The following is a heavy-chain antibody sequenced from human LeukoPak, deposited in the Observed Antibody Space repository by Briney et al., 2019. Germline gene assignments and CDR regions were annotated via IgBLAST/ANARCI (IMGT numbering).Heavy chain of an antibody. CDR3: AREGYTAMVILDY. V-gene: IGHV3-23*01. Sequence: PGGTLRLSCAASGFSFSSHGMSWVRQAPGKGLEWVSGIIGGAGSTYYADSVKGRFTISRDDAKNSLYLQMNSLRAEDTALYYCAREGYTAMVILDYWGQGTLVTVSS. CDR1: GFSFSSHG. CDR2: IIGGAGST. D-gene: IGHD5-18*01. J-gene: IGHJ4*02.